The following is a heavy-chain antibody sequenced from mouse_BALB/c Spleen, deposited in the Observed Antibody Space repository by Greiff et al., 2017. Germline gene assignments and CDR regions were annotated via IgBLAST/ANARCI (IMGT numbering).Heavy chain of an antibody. D-gene: IGHD1-1*01. CDR1: GFNIKDTY. V-gene: IGHV14-3*02. Sequence: EVQLQQSGAELVKPGASVKLSCTASGFNIKDTYMHWVKQRPEQGLEWIGRIDPANGNTKYDPKFQGKATITADTSSNTAYLQLSSLTSEDTAVYYCAREYYSSRWFAYWGQGTLVTVSA. J-gene: IGHJ3*01. CDR2: IDPANGNT. CDR3: AREYYSSRWFAY.